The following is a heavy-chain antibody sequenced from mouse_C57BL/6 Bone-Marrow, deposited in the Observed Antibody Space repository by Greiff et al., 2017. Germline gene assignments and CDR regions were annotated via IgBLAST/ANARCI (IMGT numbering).Heavy chain of an antibody. CDR1: GFSFSSYG. CDR3: ARGEWLLRYYFDY. Sequence: EVKVVESGGDLVKPGGSLKLSCAASGFSFSSYGMSWVRQTPDKRLEWVATISSGGSYTYYPDSVKGRFTISRDNAKNTLYLKMSSLKSEDTAMYCCARGEWLLRYYFDYWGQGTTLTVSS. D-gene: IGHD2-3*01. CDR2: ISSGGSYT. J-gene: IGHJ2*01. V-gene: IGHV5-6*02.